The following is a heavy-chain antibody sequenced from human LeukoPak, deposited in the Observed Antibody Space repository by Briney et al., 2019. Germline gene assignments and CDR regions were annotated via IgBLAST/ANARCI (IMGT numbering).Heavy chain of an antibody. J-gene: IGHJ4*02. V-gene: IGHV5-51*01. Sequence: GESLKISCKASGYTFSKYWIGWVRQMPGKGLEWMGIIYPGESDTRYSPSFQGQVTISADKSISTAYLQWNSLKASDTAMYYCARLGWYIDYWGQGTLVTVSS. D-gene: IGHD6-19*01. CDR3: ARLGWYIDY. CDR2: IYPGESDT. CDR1: GYTFSKYW.